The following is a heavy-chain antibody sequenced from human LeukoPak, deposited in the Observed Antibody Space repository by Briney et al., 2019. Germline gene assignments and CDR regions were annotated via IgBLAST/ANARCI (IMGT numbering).Heavy chain of an antibody. J-gene: IGHJ6*02. CDR1: GFTFSTYS. V-gene: IGHV3-21*01. CDR2: ITSSSSYI. D-gene: IGHD1-14*01. CDR3: ARDRITYTYCYYGMDV. Sequence: KAGGSLRLSCAASGFTFSTYSMNWVRQAPGKGLEWVSSITSSSSYIYYADSVKGRFTISRDNAKNSLYLQMNSLRAEDTAVYYCARDRITYTYCYYGMDVWGQGTTVTVSS.